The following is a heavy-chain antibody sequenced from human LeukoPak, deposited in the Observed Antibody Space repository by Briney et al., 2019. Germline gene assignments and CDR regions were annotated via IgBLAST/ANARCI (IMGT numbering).Heavy chain of an antibody. D-gene: IGHD5-18*01. J-gene: IGHJ6*02. V-gene: IGHV3-13*01. Sequence: GGSLRLSCAASGFTFSSYDMHWVRQATGKGLEWVSAIGTAGDTYYPGSVKGRFTISRENAKNSLYLQMNSLRAGDTAVYYCARGRYSYDYYYGMDVWGQGTTVTVSS. CDR2: IGTAGDT. CDR1: GFTFSSYD. CDR3: ARGRYSYDYYYGMDV.